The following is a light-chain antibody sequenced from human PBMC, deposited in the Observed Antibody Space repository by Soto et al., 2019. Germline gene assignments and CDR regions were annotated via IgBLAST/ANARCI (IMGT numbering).Light chain of an antibody. J-gene: IGLJ2*01. CDR1: SSNIGAGYD. CDR2: GNN. Sequence: QSALTQPPSVSGAPGQRVTISCTRSSSNIGAGYDVHWYQQLPGTAPKLLIYGNNNRPSGVPDRFSGSKSGTSASLAITGLQAEDEGDYYCQSYDSGLRVFGGGTKVTVL. V-gene: IGLV1-40*01. CDR3: QSYDSGLRV.